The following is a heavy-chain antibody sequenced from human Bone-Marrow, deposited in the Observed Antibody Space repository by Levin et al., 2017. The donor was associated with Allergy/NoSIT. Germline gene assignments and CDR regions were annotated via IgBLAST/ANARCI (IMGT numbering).Heavy chain of an antibody. Sequence: ASVKVSCKVSGGSFSSNAINWVRQAPGQGLEWMGGINPIFGTAKFAQKFQGRVTITAEESTSTAYMELSSLRYEDTAVYYCARDHDYSSSWGGAMDVWGQGTTVTVSS. D-gene: IGHD6-13*01. CDR1: GGSFSSNA. V-gene: IGHV1-69*13. CDR2: INPIFGTA. J-gene: IGHJ6*02. CDR3: ARDHDYSSSWGGAMDV.